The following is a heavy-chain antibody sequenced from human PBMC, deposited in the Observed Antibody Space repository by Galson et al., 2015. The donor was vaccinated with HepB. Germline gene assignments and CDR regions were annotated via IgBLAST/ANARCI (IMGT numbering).Heavy chain of an antibody. V-gene: IGHV3-48*03. Sequence: SLRLSCAASGFSFSKAGIIWVRQAPGKGLEWVSYISPSGNIIHYADSVKGRFIVSRDNAKNSVFLQMSSLGAEDTGLYYCARVIGPSVTVMWFDPWGQGTLVTVSS. CDR2: ISPSGNII. CDR1: GFSFSKAG. D-gene: IGHD2-21*02. J-gene: IGHJ5*02. CDR3: ARVIGPSVTVMWFDP.